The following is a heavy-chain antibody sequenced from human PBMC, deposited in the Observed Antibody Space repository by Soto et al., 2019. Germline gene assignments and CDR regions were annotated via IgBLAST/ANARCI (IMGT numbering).Heavy chain of an antibody. Sequence: QITLKESGPTLVNPTQTLTLKCSFSGFSLTSSGVGVNWIRQPPGKALEWLAVIYWDDDKRYSPSLKSRLSIIKDTAKNQVVLTMTNMDHLDTATYYCAHDRELASTGWYGSDYFESWGQGILVTVSS. CDR1: GFSLTSSGVG. V-gene: IGHV2-5*02. J-gene: IGHJ4*02. D-gene: IGHD6-19*01. CDR3: AHDRELASTGWYGSDYFES. CDR2: IYWDDDK.